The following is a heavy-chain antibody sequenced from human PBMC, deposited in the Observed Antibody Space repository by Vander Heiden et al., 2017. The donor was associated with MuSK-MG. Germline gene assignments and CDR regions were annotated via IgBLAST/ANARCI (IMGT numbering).Heavy chain of an antibody. Sequence: QVQLDQSGSEVRRPGASVKVSCKVLGQSITETFLHWVRRGPGKGPEWMGGFLTEEGRTVYAQRFQGRVTMTEDTSTDTAYMELRSLRSDDAAVYYCATGEGATQYYYSGLDVWGQGTTVTVS. CDR2: FLTEEGRT. CDR3: ATGEGATQYYYSGLDV. CDR1: GQSITETF. J-gene: IGHJ6*02. V-gene: IGHV1-24*01.